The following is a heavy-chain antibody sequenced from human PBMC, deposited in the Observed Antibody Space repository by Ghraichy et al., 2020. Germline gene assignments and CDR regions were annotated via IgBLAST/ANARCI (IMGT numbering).Heavy chain of an antibody. Sequence: TLSLTSTVSGGSISSGGYYWSWIRQHPGKGLEWIGYIYYSGSTYYNPSLKSRVTISVDTSKNQFSLKLSSVTAADTAVYYCARDTKVATITRYYYYGMDVWGQGTTVTVSS. J-gene: IGHJ6*02. V-gene: IGHV4-31*03. CDR2: IYYSGST. CDR1: GGSISSGGYY. D-gene: IGHD5-12*01. CDR3: ARDTKVATITRYYYYGMDV.